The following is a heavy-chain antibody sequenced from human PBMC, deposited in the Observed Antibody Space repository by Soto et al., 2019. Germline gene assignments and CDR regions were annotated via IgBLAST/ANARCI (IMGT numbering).Heavy chain of an antibody. D-gene: IGHD6-19*01. J-gene: IGHJ4*02. CDR2: IIPILGIA. V-gene: IGHV1-69*02. CDR3: ARGGIAVAADYYFDY. Sequence: QVQLVQSGAEVKQPGSSVKVSCKASGGTFSSYTISWVRQAPGQGLEWMGRIIPILGIANYAQKFQGRVTITADKSTSTAYMELSSLRSEDTAVYYCARGGIAVAADYYFDYWGQGTLVTVSS. CDR1: GGTFSSYT.